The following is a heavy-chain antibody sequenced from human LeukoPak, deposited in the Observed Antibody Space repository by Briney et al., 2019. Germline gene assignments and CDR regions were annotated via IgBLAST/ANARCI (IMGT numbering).Heavy chain of an antibody. CDR3: ARDGPYCSSTSRYMYYYYGMDV. J-gene: IGHJ6*02. V-gene: IGHV3-48*03. CDR2: ISSSGSTI. Sequence: QPGGSLRLSCAASGFTFSSYEMNWVRQAPGKGLEWVSCISSSGSTIYYADSVKGRFTISRDNAKNSLYLQMNSLRAEDTAVYYCARDGPYCSSTSRYMYYYYGMDVWGQGTTVTVSS. D-gene: IGHD2-2*02. CDR1: GFTFSSYE.